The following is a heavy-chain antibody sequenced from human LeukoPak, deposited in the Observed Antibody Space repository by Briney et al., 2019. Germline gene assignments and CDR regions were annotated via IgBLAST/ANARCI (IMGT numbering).Heavy chain of an antibody. CDR2: ISGSGGST. D-gene: IGHD3-3*01. CDR1: GFTFSSYV. Sequence: GSLGLSCAASGFTFSSYVMSWVRQAPGKGLEWVSVISGSGGSTHYADSVKGRFTISRDNSKNTLYLQMNSLRAEDTAVYYCAKIGRSYDFWTGYYEEEVDYMDVWGKGTTVTVSS. J-gene: IGHJ6*03. CDR3: AKIGRSYDFWTGYYEEEVDYMDV. V-gene: IGHV3-23*01.